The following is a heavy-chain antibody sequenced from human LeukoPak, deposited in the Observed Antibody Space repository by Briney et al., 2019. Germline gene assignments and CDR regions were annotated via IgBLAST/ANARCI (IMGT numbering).Heavy chain of an antibody. Sequence: SDTLSLTCTVSRGSITTYYWSWIRQPARKGLEGIGNVYYSGSTTYNPSLKSRVSMSIDMSKNQFSLKLRSVTAADTATYYCATDRQEGGSGSYWFDPWGQGTQVTVSS. V-gene: IGHV4-59*01. J-gene: IGHJ5*02. CDR1: RGSITTYY. CDR2: VYYSGST. D-gene: IGHD3-10*01. CDR3: ATDRQEGGSGSYWFDP.